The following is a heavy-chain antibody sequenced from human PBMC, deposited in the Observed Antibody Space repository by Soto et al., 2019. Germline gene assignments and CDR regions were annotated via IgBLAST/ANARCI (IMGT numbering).Heavy chain of an antibody. Sequence: EAQLVESGGGLVQPGRSLRLSCVGSGFIFDDFAIHWVRQAPGKGLEWVSGISGNSDRIGYADSVKGRFTISRDNAKNALYLQMNSLRVEDTALYYCTKVGGLYDFWSGPLHFDLWGQGTLVTVSS. D-gene: IGHD3-3*01. V-gene: IGHV3-9*01. CDR3: TKVGGLYDFWSGPLHFDL. CDR1: GFIFDDFA. CDR2: ISGNSDRI. J-gene: IGHJ4*02.